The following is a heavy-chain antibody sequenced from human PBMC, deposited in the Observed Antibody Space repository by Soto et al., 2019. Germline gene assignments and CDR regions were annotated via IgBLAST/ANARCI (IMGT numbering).Heavy chain of an antibody. D-gene: IGHD6-19*01. Sequence: GGSLRLSCVASGFTFSSYAMTWVRQAPGKGLEWVSTITGSDGSTYYADSVQGRFTISRDNSKNTLYLQMHSLRAEDTAVYYCAKDHGYSSGWPLDSWGQGTLVTVSS. CDR2: ITGSDGST. CDR1: GFTFSSYA. CDR3: AKDHGYSSGWPLDS. J-gene: IGHJ4*02. V-gene: IGHV3-23*01.